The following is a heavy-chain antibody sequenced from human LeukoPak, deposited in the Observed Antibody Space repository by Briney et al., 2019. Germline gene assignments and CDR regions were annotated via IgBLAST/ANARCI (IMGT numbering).Heavy chain of an antibody. CDR2: ISYDGSNK. CDR1: GGSFSGYY. CDR3: AKDFTSGSYYYGMDV. V-gene: IGHV3-30*18. Sequence: LSLTCAVYGGSFSGYYWSWIRQPPGKGLEWVAVISYDGSNKYYADSVKGRFTISRDNSKNTLYLQMNSLRAEDTAVYYCAKDFTSGSYYYGMDVWGQGTTVTVSS. J-gene: IGHJ6*02. D-gene: IGHD1-26*01.